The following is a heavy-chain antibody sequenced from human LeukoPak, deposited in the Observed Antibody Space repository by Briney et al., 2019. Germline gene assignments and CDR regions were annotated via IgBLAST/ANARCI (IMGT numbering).Heavy chain of an antibody. D-gene: IGHD5-24*01. CDR3: ARGGGRDGYNPFDY. V-gene: IGHV4-61*01. CDR1: GGSVSSGSSY. Sequence: SETLSLTCTVSGGSVSSGSSYWSWIRQPPGKGLEWIGYIYYRGSTNYNPSLKSRVTISIDTSKNQFSLKLSSVTAADTAVYYCARGGGRDGYNPFDYWGQGTLVTVSS. CDR2: IYYRGST. J-gene: IGHJ4*02.